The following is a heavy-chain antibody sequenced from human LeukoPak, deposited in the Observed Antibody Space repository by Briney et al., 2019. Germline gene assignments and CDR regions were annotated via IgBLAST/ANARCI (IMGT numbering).Heavy chain of an antibody. CDR1: GFTFSDYV. D-gene: IGHD4-23*01. CDR3: ARRAGGYSHPYDY. V-gene: IGHV3-53*01. Sequence: GESLRLSCAVSGFTFSDYVMIWVRQAPGKGLEWVSLIYSDDTTLYADSVKGRFTISRDISKNTLYLQMSSLRAEDTAVYYCARRAGGYSHPYDYWGQGVLVTVSS. CDR2: IYSDDTT. J-gene: IGHJ4*02.